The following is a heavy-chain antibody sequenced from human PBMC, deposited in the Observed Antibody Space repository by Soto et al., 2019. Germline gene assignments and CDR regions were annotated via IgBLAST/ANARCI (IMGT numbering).Heavy chain of an antibody. Sequence: LRLSCAASGFTFSSYAMHWVRQAPGKGLEWVAVISYDGSNKYYADSVKGRFTISRDNSKNTLYLQMNSLRAEDTAVYYCARDTYGMDVWGQGTTVTVSS. CDR3: ARDTYGMDV. J-gene: IGHJ6*02. CDR2: ISYDGSNK. CDR1: GFTFSSYA. V-gene: IGHV3-30-3*01.